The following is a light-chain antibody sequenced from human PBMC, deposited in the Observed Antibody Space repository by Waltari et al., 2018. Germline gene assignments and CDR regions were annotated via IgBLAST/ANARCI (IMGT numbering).Light chain of an antibody. Sequence: QSALTQPASVSGSLGQSISISCIGTSSDMVAYHHVSWYQQPPGKVPNLLIYEVSNRPSGVSDRFSGSKSGNTASLTISGLQAEDEADYYCSSYTTTTAWVFGGGTELTVL. CDR1: SSDMVAYHH. J-gene: IGLJ3*02. V-gene: IGLV2-14*01. CDR3: SSYTTTTAWV. CDR2: EVS.